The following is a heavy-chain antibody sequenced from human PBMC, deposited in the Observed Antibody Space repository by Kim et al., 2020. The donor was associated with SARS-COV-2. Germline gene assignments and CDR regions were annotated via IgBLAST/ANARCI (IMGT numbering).Heavy chain of an antibody. Sequence: GGSLRLSCAASGFTFSDNYMSWIRQAPWKGLECVSYISSSSSYTNYADSVKGRFTISRDNAKNSMYPQMHSRIAADTAVYYCASVGSVSSWGSYRDYYY. D-gene: IGHD3-16*02. CDR3: ASVGSVSSWGSYRDYYY. J-gene: IGHJ6*01. CDR2: ISSSSSYT. CDR1: GFTFSDNY. V-gene: IGHV3-11*03.